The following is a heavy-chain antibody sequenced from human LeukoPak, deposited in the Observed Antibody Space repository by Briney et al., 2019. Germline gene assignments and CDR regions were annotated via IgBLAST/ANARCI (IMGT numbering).Heavy chain of an antibody. CDR2: ISWNSGSI. V-gene: IGHV3-9*01. Sequence: PGGSLRLSCAASGFTFDDYAMHWVRQAPGKGLEWVSGISWNSGSIGYADSVKGRFTISRDNAKNSLYLQMNSLRAEDTALYYCAKVYPSGSYPLDYWGQGTLVTVSS. CDR1: GFTFDDYA. CDR3: AKVYPSGSYPLDY. D-gene: IGHD1-26*01. J-gene: IGHJ4*02.